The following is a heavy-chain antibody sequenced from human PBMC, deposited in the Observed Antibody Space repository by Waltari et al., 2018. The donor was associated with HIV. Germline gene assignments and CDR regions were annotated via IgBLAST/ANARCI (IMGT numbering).Heavy chain of an antibody. CDR1: GGTFSSYA. V-gene: IGHV1-69*01. CDR3: ARDNGDYVRYYYYGMDV. CDR2: IIPIFGTA. D-gene: IGHD4-17*01. J-gene: IGHJ6*02. Sequence: QVQLVQSGAEVKKPGSSVKVSCKASGGTFSSYAISWVRQAPGQGLEWMGGIIPIFGTANYAQKFQGRVTITADESTSTAYMELSSLRSEDTAVYYCARDNGDYVRYYYYGMDVWGQGNPGHRLL.